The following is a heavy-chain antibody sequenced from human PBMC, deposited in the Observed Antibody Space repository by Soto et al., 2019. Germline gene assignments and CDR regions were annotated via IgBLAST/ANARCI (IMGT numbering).Heavy chain of an antibody. CDR3: ARIGSSVNYFDY. Sequence: SETLSLTCTVSGGSISSYYWSWIRQPPGKGLEWVGYIYYSGSTNYNPSLKSRVTISVDTSKNQFSLKLSSVTAADTAVYYCARIGSSVNYFDYWGQGTLVTVSS. V-gene: IGHV4-59*01. CDR2: IYYSGST. CDR1: GGSISSYY. D-gene: IGHD2-2*01. J-gene: IGHJ4*02.